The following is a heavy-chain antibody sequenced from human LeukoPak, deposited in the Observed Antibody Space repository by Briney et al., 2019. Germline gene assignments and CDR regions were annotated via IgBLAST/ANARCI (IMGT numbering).Heavy chain of an antibody. V-gene: IGHV4-39*07. Sequence: PSQTLSLTCTVSGGSINSRSYSWGWIRQPPGMGLEWIGNIDYSGTTYYNPSLRSRLTMSVDASNNQFSLRLTSVTAADTAVYYCARDDLRSDWFDPWGQGTLVIVSS. CDR1: GGSINSRSYS. CDR3: ARDDLRSDWFDP. CDR2: IDYSGTT. J-gene: IGHJ5*02.